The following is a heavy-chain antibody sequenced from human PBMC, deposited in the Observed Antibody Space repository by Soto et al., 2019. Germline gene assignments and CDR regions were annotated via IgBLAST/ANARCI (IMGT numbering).Heavy chain of an antibody. D-gene: IGHD3-22*01. J-gene: IGHJ5*02. CDR2: ILYDGSNK. Sequence: GGSLRLSCAASGFTFSSYAMHWVRQAPGKGRGWVAVILYDGSNKYYADSVKGRFTISRDNSKNTLYLQMNSLRAEDTAVYYCAREARVTMIEVVPNWFDPWGQGTLVTVSS. CDR3: AREARVTMIEVVPNWFDP. CDR1: GFTFSSYA. V-gene: IGHV3-30-3*01.